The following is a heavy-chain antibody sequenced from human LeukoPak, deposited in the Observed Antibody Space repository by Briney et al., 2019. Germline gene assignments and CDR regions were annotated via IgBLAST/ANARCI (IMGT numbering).Heavy chain of an antibody. J-gene: IGHJ4*02. Sequence: GGSLRLSCAASGFTFSSYAMHWVRQAPGKGLEWVAVISYDGSNKYYADSVKGRFTISRDNSKNTLYLQMNSLRAEDTAVYYCARGGVGALDYWGQGTLVTVSS. CDR3: ARGGVGALDY. V-gene: IGHV3-30*04. D-gene: IGHD1-26*01. CDR2: ISYDGSNK. CDR1: GFTFSSYA.